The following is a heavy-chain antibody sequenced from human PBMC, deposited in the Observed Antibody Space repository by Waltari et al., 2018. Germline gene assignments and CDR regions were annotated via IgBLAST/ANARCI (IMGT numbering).Heavy chain of an antibody. CDR1: GGPIRVYY. CDR3: ARHAGGVTTDFDF. V-gene: IGHV4-59*08. CDR2: IYYGGST. D-gene: IGHD3-16*01. Sequence: QVQLQESGPGRVKPSETLSLTCTVSGGPIRVYYWCWIRQPPGKGLEWIGYIYYGGSTNYSPSLKSRVTISVDTSKNQFSLNLNSVTAADTAVYYCARHAGGVTTDFDFWGQGTMVTVSS. J-gene: IGHJ4*02.